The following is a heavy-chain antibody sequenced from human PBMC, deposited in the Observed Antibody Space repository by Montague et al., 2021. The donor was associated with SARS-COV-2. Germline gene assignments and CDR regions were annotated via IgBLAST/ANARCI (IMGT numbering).Heavy chain of an antibody. CDR2: IYYSGST. J-gene: IGHJ6*02. Sequence: TLSLTCTVSGGSISSGGYYWSWIRQHPGKGLEWIGYIYYSGSTYYNPSLKSRVTISVDTSKNQFSLKLSSETAADTAVYYCARVLSHRAIFGVVIINGMDVWGQGTTVTVSS. D-gene: IGHD3-3*01. CDR1: GGSISSGGYY. CDR3: ARVLSHRAIFGVVIINGMDV. V-gene: IGHV4-31*03.